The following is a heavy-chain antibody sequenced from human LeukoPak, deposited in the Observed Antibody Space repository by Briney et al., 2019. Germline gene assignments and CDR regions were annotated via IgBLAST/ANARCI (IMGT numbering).Heavy chain of an antibody. J-gene: IGHJ3*02. CDR3: ARIDAFDI. CDR1: GYSISSGYY. V-gene: IGHV4-38-2*01. CDR2: IYHSGST. Sequence: SETLSLTCSVSGYSISSGYYWGWIRQPPGKGLEWIGSIYHSGSTYYNPSLKSRVTISVDTSKNQFSLKLSSVTAADTAVYYCARIDAFDIWGQGTMVTVSS.